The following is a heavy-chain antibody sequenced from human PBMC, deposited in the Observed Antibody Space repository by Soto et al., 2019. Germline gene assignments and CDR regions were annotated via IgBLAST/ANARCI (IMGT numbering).Heavy chain of an antibody. J-gene: IGHJ4*02. V-gene: IGHV1-2*02. CDR1: GYTFTGYY. CDR3: ATRYSYVHF. CDR2: INPNSGDT. D-gene: IGHD5-18*01. Sequence: GASVKVSCKASGYTFTGYYMHWVRQAPGQGLEWMGWINPNSGDTNYAQKFQGRVTMTRDTSFSTAYMELSSLRSDDTAVYYYATRYSYVHFWGQGTLVTVSS.